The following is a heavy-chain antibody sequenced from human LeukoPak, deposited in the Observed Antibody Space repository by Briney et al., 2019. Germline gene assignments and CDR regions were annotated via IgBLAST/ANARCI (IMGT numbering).Heavy chain of an antibody. J-gene: IGHJ4*02. D-gene: IGHD4-17*01. Sequence: PSETLSLTCAVYGGSFSGYYWSWIRQPPGNGLEWIGVINHSGSTNYSPSLKRRVTISVDTSKNQFSLKLSSVTAADTAVYYCARGSEEMTTVTEHPKSCYFDYWGQGTLVTVSS. CDR1: GGSFSGYY. CDR3: ARGSEEMTTVTEHPKSCYFDY. V-gene: IGHV4-34*01. CDR2: INHSGST.